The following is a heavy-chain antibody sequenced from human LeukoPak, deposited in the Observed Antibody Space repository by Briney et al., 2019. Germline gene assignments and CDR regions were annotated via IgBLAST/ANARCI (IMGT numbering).Heavy chain of an antibody. CDR2: IKRKTDDGTT. J-gene: IGHJ4*02. CDR1: GFSFSDTW. Sequence: GGSLRPSCAASGFSFSDTWMNWVRQAPGKGLEWVGLIKRKTDDGTTDYAAPEKGRFTISRDDSKNTLYLQMNSLKTEDTAVYYCTTQSGAWNFDYWGQGTLVTVSS. V-gene: IGHV3-15*07. D-gene: IGHD1-1*01. CDR3: TTQSGAWNFDY.